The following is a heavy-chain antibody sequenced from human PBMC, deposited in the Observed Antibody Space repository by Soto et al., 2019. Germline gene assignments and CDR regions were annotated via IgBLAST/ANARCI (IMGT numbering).Heavy chain of an antibody. D-gene: IGHD6-13*01. Sequence: PGGSLRLSCAASGFTFSNAWMSWVRQAPGKGLEWVGRIKSKTDGGTTDYAAPVKGRFTISRDDSKNTLYLQMNSLKTEDTAVYYCTTDAGFVAAILGLGYWGQGTLVTVSS. CDR1: GFTFSNAW. J-gene: IGHJ4*02. V-gene: IGHV3-15*01. CDR2: IKSKTDGGTT. CDR3: TTDAGFVAAILGLGY.